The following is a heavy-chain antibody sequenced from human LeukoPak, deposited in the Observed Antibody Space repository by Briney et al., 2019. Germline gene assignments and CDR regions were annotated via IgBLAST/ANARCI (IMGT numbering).Heavy chain of an antibody. J-gene: IGHJ4*02. CDR3: AREGSVARFDY. CDR1: GFTFSSYW. Sequence: GSLRLSCAASGFTFSSYWMNWVRQAPGKGLEWVANIKQDGSEKYYVDSVKGRFTLSRDNAKNSLYLQMNSLRAEDTAVYYCAREGSVARFDYWGQGTLVTVSS. D-gene: IGHD6-19*01. V-gene: IGHV3-7*01. CDR2: IKQDGSEK.